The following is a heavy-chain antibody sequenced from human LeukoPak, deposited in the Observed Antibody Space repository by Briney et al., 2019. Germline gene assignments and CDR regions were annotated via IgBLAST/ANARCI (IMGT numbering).Heavy chain of an antibody. Sequence: SETLSLTCAVYGGSFSSYYWSWIRQPPGKGLEWIGDINHSGSTNYNPSLKSRVTISLDTSKNQFSLKLSSVTAADTAVYYCAFSGGSGSYYNFPLDYWAREPWSPSPQ. D-gene: IGHD3-10*01. V-gene: IGHV4-34*01. CDR3: AFSGGSGSYYNFPLDY. CDR1: GGSFSSYY. J-gene: IGHJ4*02. CDR2: INHSGST.